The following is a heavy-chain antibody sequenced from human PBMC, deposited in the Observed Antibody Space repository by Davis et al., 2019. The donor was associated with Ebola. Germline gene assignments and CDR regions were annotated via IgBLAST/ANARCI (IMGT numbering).Heavy chain of an antibody. J-gene: IGHJ3*02. CDR3: ARGSDYIWGGYRPLNAFDI. Sequence: PSETLSLTCTVSGGSISSSSYYWGWIRQPPGKGLEWIGSIYYSGSTYYNPSLKSRVTISVDTSKNQFSLKLSSVTAADTAVYYCARGSDYIWGGYRPLNAFDIWGQGTMVTVSS. V-gene: IGHV4-39*01. CDR2: IYYSGST. CDR1: GGSISSSSYY. D-gene: IGHD3-16*02.